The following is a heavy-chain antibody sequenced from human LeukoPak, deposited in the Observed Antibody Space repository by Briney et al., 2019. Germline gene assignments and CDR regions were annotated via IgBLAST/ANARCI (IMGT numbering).Heavy chain of an antibody. V-gene: IGHV4-30-4*01. Sequence: SETLSLTCTVSGGSLSSGDYYWGWIRQPPGKGLEWIGYIYYSGSTYYNPYLKSLVTISVDTSKNQFSLKLSSVTAADTAVYCCARGVYDILTGYYYYFDYWGQGTLVTVSS. D-gene: IGHD3-9*01. CDR1: GGSLSSGDYY. J-gene: IGHJ4*02. CDR2: IYYSGST. CDR3: ARGVYDILTGYYYYFDY.